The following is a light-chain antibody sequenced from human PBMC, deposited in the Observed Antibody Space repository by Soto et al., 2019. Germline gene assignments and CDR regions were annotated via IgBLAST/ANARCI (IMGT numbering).Light chain of an antibody. CDR3: SSYTSSGTLV. Sequence: QSALTHPSSVSGSPGQSVTISCTGTNSDVGGYDYVSWYQQPPGKAPKLMIYDVSNWPSGVSNRFSGSKSGNTASLTISGLQAEDEADYYCSSYTSSGTLVFGTGTKVTVL. CDR2: DVS. CDR1: NSDVGGYDY. J-gene: IGLJ1*01. V-gene: IGLV2-14*01.